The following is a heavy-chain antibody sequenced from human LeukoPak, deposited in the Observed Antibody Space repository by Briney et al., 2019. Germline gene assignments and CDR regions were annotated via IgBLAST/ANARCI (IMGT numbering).Heavy chain of an antibody. D-gene: IGHD5-18*01. J-gene: IGHJ6*02. Sequence: SVKGRFTISRGNAKNSLYLQMNSLRAEDTAVYYCARDEGYSYGSATYHYGLDVWGQGTTVTVSS. V-gene: IGHV3-21*01. CDR3: ARDEGYSYGSATYHYGLDV.